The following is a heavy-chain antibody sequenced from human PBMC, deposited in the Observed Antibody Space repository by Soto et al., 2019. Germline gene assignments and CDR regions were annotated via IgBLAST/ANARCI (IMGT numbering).Heavy chain of an antibody. V-gene: IGHV1-46*01. J-gene: IGHJ4*02. CDR1: GYTFTSYG. D-gene: IGHD5-12*01. CDR2: ISPSGTT. CDR3: ARDPWNY. Sequence: GASVKVSCKASGYTFTSYGISWVRQAPGQGLEWMGIISPSGTTTYAQKFQGRVTMIRDTSTTTVYMELGSLRSEDTAVYYCARDPWNYWGQGTLVTVSS.